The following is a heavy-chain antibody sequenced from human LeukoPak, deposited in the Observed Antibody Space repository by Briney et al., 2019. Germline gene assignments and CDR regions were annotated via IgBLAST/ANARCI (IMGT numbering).Heavy chain of an antibody. D-gene: IGHD2-2*01. CDR1: GFTFSSYG. CDR2: IWYDGSNK. CDR3: AKAAYCSSTSCPRWFDP. V-gene: IGHV3-33*06. Sequence: TGGSLRLSCAASGFTFSSYGMHWVRQAPGKGLEWVAVIWYDGSNKYYADSVKGRFTISRDNSKNTLYLQMNSLRAEDTAVYYCAKAAYCSSTSCPRWFDPWGQGTLVTVSS. J-gene: IGHJ5*02.